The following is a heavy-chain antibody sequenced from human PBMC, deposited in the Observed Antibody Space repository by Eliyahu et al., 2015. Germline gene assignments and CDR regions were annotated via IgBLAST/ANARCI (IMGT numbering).Heavy chain of an antibody. CDR3: ARVGCSSTSCLWGNWFDP. Sequence: QFQLVQSGAEVKKPGASVKVSCKASGYTFTSYGXPWVXXGPGQRXEWMGGRSAYNGNTNSAQKLQGRVTMTTDTSTSTAYMELRSLRSDDTAVYYCARVGCSSTSCLWGNWFDPWGQGTLVTVSS. CDR1: GYTFTSYG. D-gene: IGHD2-2*01. V-gene: IGHV1-18*01. CDR2: RSAYNGNT. J-gene: IGHJ5*02.